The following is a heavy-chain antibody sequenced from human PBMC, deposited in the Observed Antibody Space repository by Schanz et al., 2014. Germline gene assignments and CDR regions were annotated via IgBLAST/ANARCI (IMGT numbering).Heavy chain of an antibody. CDR2: ISGSGGDT. J-gene: IGHJ6*02. Sequence: VQLVESGGDLVQPGGSLRLSCAGSGVDLSGHALHWVRQAPGKGLEWVSAISGSGGDTYYADSVKGRFTISRDNSKNTLYLQMNSLRAEDTAVYYCAKDIAPLAARPGYGMDVWGQGTTVTVSS. CDR1: GVDLSGHA. V-gene: IGHV3-23*04. D-gene: IGHD6-13*01. CDR3: AKDIAPLAARPGYGMDV.